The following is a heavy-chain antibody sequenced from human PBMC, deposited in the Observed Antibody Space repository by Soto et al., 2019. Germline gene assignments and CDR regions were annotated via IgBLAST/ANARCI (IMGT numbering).Heavy chain of an antibody. J-gene: IGHJ6*02. V-gene: IGHV3-33*01. CDR2: IWYDGSNK. CDR3: AREYTYDFWSGYYTPYYYYYGMDV. CDR1: GFTFSSYG. D-gene: IGHD3-3*01. Sequence: GGSLRLSCAASGFTFSSYGMHWVRQAPGKGLEWVAVIWYDGSNKYYADSVKGRFTISRDNSKNTLYLQMNSLRAEDTAVYYCAREYTYDFWSGYYTPYYYYYGMDVWGQGTTVTVSS.